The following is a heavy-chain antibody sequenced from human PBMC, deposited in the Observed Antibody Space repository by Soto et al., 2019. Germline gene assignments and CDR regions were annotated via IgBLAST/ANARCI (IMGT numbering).Heavy chain of an antibody. Sequence: QVQLVQSGTEVRELGASVKVSCKSSGYTFTSNHINWVRQATGQGPEWMGSMNPNSGHTVYAQKFQGRVTMTRSTSISTAYMELSSLRSDDTAIYYCARSHDSGDVDYWGQGTLVTVSS. CDR1: GYTFTSNH. D-gene: IGHD4-17*01. V-gene: IGHV1-8*01. CDR3: ARSHDSGDVDY. CDR2: MNPNSGHT. J-gene: IGHJ4*02.